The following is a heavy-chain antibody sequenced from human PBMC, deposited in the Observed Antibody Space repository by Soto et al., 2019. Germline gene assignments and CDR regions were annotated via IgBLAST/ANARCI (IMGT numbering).Heavy chain of an antibody. CDR2: FYYSGST. Sequence: TRPLTRTVSGGSIRSSSYYWGWIRQSPGKGLEWIGSFYYSGSTYYSPSLRSRVTISGDTSRKQISLRLSSVTAADTAVYYCARISVASRYMDVWGKGTTVTVSS. CDR3: ARISVASRYMDV. CDR1: GGSIRSSSYY. D-gene: IGHD5-12*01. V-gene: IGHV4-39*01. J-gene: IGHJ6*03.